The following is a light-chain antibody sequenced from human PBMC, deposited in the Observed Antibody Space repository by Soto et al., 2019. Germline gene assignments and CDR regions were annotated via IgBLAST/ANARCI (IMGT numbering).Light chain of an antibody. V-gene: IGLV2-8*01. CDR2: EVS. J-gene: IGLJ1*01. Sequence: QSVLTQPPSASGSPGQSVTISCTGTSSDIGGYKYVSWYQQRPGKAPKLLIYEVSKRPSGVPDRFSGSKSGNTASLTVAGLQAEDEADYRCSSYAGSNIFVFGTGTKVTVL. CDR1: SSDIGGYKY. CDR3: SSYAGSNIFV.